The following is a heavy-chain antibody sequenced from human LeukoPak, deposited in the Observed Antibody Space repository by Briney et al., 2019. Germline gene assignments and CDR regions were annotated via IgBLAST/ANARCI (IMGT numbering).Heavy chain of an antibody. D-gene: IGHD3-10*01. J-gene: IGHJ3*02. CDR2: IRSDGCNK. V-gene: IGHV3-30*02. Sequence: GGSLRLSCAASGFTFSNYDMHWVRQAPGKGLEGVAIIRSDGCNKYYADSVKGRFTISRDNSKNTLYLQMNSLRAEDTAVYYCAKGGAVYGSARSRGAFDIWGQGTMVTVSS. CDR1: GFTFSNYD. CDR3: AKGGAVYGSARSRGAFDI.